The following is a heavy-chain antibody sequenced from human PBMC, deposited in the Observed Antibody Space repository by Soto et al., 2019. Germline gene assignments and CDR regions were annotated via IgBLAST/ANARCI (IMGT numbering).Heavy chain of an antibody. CDR2: IRGSGGST. CDR3: AKDFHELVYDILTGLRAPDV. CDR1: GFTFSSYA. D-gene: IGHD3-9*01. V-gene: IGHV3-23*01. J-gene: IGHJ4*02. Sequence: GGTLRLSCAASGFTFSSYAIRWVHQAPGKGLERVSAIRGSGGSTYYADSVKGRFTISRDNSKNTLYLQMNSLRAEDTAVYYCAKDFHELVYDILTGLRAPDVWGQGTLVTVSS.